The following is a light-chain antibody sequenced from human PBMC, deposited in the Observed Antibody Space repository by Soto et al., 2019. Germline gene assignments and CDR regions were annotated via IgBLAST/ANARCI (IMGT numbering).Light chain of an antibody. Sequence: QSVLTQSPSASGTPGQRVIIAWSGSSSNIGSNHVNWYRHLPGAAPKLLIFRSDQRPSGVPDRFSGSKSGTTASLAISGLQSGDEADYYCAAWDDSRYGVVFGGGTNLTVL. J-gene: IGLJ2*01. CDR2: RSD. CDR1: SSNIGSNH. CDR3: AAWDDSRYGVV. V-gene: IGLV1-44*01.